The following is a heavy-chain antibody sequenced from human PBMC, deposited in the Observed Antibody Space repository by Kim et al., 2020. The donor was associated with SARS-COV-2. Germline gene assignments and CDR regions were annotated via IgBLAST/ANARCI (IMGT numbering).Heavy chain of an antibody. CDR1: GGSISSYY. J-gene: IGHJ5*02. D-gene: IGHD2-2*01. Sequence: SETLSLTCTVSGGSISSYYWSWIRQPAGKGLEWIGRIYTSGSTNYNPSLKSRVTMSVDTSKNQFSLKLSSVTAADTAVYYCARVVGCSSTSCYFNRFDPWGQGNLVTVSS. CDR3: ARVVGCSSTSCYFNRFDP. CDR2: IYTSGST. V-gene: IGHV4-4*07.